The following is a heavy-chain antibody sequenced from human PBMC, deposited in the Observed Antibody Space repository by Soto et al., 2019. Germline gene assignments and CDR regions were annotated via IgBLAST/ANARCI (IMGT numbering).Heavy chain of an antibody. D-gene: IGHD4-17*01. CDR1: GASFSSYY. V-gene: IGHV4-4*07. CDR2: IYTSGST. Sequence: SETLSLTCSVSGASFSSYYWSWIRQPAGRGLEWIGRIYTSGSTNYSPSVKSRVTMSVDTSKNQFSLKLSSVTAADTAVYHCARDVTTVTNEGAYYGMDVWGQGTTPPV. J-gene: IGHJ6*02. CDR3: ARDVTTVTNEGAYYGMDV.